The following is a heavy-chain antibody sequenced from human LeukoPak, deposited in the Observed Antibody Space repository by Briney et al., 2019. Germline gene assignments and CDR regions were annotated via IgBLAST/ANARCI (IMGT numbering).Heavy chain of an antibody. CDR1: GFTFSDYH. J-gene: IGHJ4*02. D-gene: IGHD1/OR15-1a*01. V-gene: IGHV3-11*01. CDR3: ARGGNMGSAPFDY. CDR2: TSNTGGTT. Sequence: PGGSLRLSCAASGFTFSDYHMTWIRPAPGKGLEWVSFTSNTGGTTYYADSVRGRFTISRDKTKNSQYLQMNSRRADDTAVYYCARGGNMGSAPFDYWGQGTLVTVSS.